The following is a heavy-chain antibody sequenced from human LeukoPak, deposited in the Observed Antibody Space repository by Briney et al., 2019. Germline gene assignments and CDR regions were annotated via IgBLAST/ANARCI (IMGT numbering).Heavy chain of an antibody. CDR3: ARRRYYDSSGYYL. V-gene: IGHV3-11*01. CDR2: ISSSGSTI. J-gene: IGHJ4*02. CDR1: GFTFSDYY. Sequence: GGSLRLSCAASGFTFSDYYMCWIRQAPGKGLEWVSYISSSGSTIYYADSVKGRFTISRDNAKNSLYLQMNSLRAEDTAVYYCARRRYYDSSGYYLWGQGTLVTVSS. D-gene: IGHD3-22*01.